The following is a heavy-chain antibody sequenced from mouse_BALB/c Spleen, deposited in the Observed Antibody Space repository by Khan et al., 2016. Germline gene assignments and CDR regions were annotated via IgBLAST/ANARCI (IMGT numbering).Heavy chain of an antibody. D-gene: IGHD1-1*01. CDR3: ESNNYGTSPYYFDY. J-gene: IGHJ2*01. V-gene: IGHV4-1*02. Sequence: EVKLLESGGGLVQSGGSLKLSCAASGFDFSGYWMSWVLQAPGKGLEWIGEINPDTSTINYTPSLKDKFIISRDNAKHTLYLQLSKVRSEATALYYCESNNYGTSPYYFDYWGQGTTLTVSS. CDR2: INPDTSTI. CDR1: GFDFSGYW.